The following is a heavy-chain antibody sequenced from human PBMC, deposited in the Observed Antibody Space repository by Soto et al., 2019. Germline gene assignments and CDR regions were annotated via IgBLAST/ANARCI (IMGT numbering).Heavy chain of an antibody. J-gene: IGHJ4*02. V-gene: IGHV3-30-3*01. CDR3: ARVTQAVAADY. CDR2: ISYDGSNR. CDR1: GLTLSNYA. D-gene: IGHD6-19*01. Sequence: QVQLVESGGGVVQPGRSLRLSCAASGLTLSNYAIHWVRQAPGKGLEWVAVISYDGSNRYYADSVKGRFTISRDNSKNTLYLQMNSLGAEDTAVYYCARVTQAVAADYWGQGTLVTVSS.